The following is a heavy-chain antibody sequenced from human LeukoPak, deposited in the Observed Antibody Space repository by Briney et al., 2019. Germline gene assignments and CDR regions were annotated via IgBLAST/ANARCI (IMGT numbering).Heavy chain of an antibody. CDR3: ALKIIAAAGPEEAY. D-gene: IGHD6-13*01. CDR2: IDWDDDK. Sequence: SGPALVKPTQTLTLTCTFSGFSLSTSGMCVSWIRQPPGKALEWLARIDWDDDKYYSTSLKTRLTISKDTSKNQVVLTITNMDPVDTATYYCALKIIAAAGPEEAYGGQGTLVTVSS. J-gene: IGHJ4*02. CDR1: GFSLSTSGMC. V-gene: IGHV2-70*11.